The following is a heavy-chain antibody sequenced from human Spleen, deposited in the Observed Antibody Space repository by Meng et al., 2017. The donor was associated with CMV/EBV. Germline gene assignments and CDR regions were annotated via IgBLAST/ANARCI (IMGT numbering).Heavy chain of an antibody. D-gene: IGHD3-9*01. V-gene: IGHV4-59*01. CDR2: IYYSGST. J-gene: IGHJ6*02. CDR3: ARAHYDILTGYLDGMDV. Sequence: SETLSLTCTVSGGSISSYYWSWIRQPPGKGLEWIGYIYYSGSTYYNPSLKSRVTISVDTSKNQFSLKLSSVTAADTAVYYCARAHYDILTGYLDGMDVWGQGTTVTVSS. CDR1: GGSISSYY.